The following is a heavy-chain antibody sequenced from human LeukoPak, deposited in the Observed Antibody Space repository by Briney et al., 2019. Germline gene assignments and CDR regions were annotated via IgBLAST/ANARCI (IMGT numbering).Heavy chain of an antibody. CDR2: IYYSGST. V-gene: IGHV4-39*07. Sequence: SETLSLTCTVSGGSISSSSYYWGWIRQPPGKGLEWIGSIYYSGSTYYNPSLKSRVTISVDTSKNQFSLKPSSVTAADTAVYYCARVPGITIFGVVPNYYMDVWGKGTTVTVSS. J-gene: IGHJ6*03. CDR3: ARVPGITIFGVVPNYYMDV. CDR1: GGSISSSSYY. D-gene: IGHD3-3*01.